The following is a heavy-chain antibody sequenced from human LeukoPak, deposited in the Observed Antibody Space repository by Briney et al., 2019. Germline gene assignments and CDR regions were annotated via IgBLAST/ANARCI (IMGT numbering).Heavy chain of an antibody. Sequence: PSETLSLTCGVSGGSMTSYCWSWIRQAPGKGLEWIGYISASGSTNYNPSLGSRLTISMDASKNQFSLSLTSVTAADTAVYYCARILVVVTAIIDYWGQGTLVTVSS. D-gene: IGHD2-21*02. V-gene: IGHV4-59*12. CDR2: ISASGST. J-gene: IGHJ4*02. CDR3: ARILVVVTAIIDY. CDR1: GGSMTSYC.